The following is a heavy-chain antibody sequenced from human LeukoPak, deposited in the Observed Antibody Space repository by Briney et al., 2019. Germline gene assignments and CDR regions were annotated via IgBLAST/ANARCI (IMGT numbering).Heavy chain of an antibody. CDR3: VRHVARAFDI. J-gene: IGHJ3*02. Sequence: SETLSLTCAVYGGSFTNYYWSWIRQPPGKGLEWIGEINHSGSTKYNPSLKSRVNISIDTSKNQLSLKLSSVTAADTAVYSCVRHVARAFDIWGQETKVTVSS. V-gene: IGHV4-34*01. CDR1: GGSFTNYY. CDR2: INHSGST.